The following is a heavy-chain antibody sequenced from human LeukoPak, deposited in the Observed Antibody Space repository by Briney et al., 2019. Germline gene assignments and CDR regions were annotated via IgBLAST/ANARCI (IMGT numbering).Heavy chain of an antibody. D-gene: IGHD3-10*01. CDR1: GGTFSSYA. J-gene: IGHJ5*02. Sequence: ASVKVSCKASGGTFSSYAISWVRQAPGQGLEWMGGIIPIFGTANYAQKFQGRVTITADESTSTAYMELSSLRSEDTAVYYCARGDYYGSGSYYYSWFDPWGQGTLVTVSS. V-gene: IGHV1-69*01. CDR3: ARGDYYGSGSYYYSWFDP. CDR2: IIPIFGTA.